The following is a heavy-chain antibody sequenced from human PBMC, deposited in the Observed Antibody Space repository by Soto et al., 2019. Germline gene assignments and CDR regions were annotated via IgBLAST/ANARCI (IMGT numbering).Heavy chain of an antibody. CDR3: ALDYDILTGYKEN. J-gene: IGHJ4*02. D-gene: IGHD3-9*01. CDR1: GGSFSGYY. CDR2: INHSGST. V-gene: IGHV4-34*01. Sequence: QVQLQQWGAGLLKPSETLSLTCAVYGGSFSGYYWSCIRQPPGKGLEWIGEINHSGSTNYNPSLKSRVTISVDTSKNQFSLKLSSVTAADTAVYYCALDYDILTGYKENWGQGTLVTVSS.